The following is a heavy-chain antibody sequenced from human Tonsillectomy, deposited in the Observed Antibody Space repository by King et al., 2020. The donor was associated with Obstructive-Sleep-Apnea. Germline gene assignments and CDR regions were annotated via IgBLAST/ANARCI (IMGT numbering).Heavy chain of an antibody. J-gene: IGHJ4*02. V-gene: IGHV1-2*04. D-gene: IGHD6-19*01. CDR3: ARAYSTGWYYMPY. CDR2: RNPDSGGT. CDR1: GDTFTDYF. Sequence: VQLVESGAEVKKSGASVKVSCTASGDTFTDYFIHWVRQAPGRGLEWMGWRNPDSGGTHYAQKVQGWVTMTRDTSIRTAYMELSRLTSDDTGVYYCARAYSTGWYYMPYWRQGTLVPVSS.